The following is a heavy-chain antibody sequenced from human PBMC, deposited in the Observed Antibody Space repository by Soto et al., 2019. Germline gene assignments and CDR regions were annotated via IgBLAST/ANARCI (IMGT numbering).Heavy chain of an antibody. J-gene: IGHJ6*02. CDR3: VRDDYGLDV. V-gene: IGHV3-53*01. CDR2: IYSGGSA. Sequence: EVQLVESGGGLVKPGGSLRLSCAASGFIVSSNYMSWVRQAPGKGLEWVSVIYSGGSANYADSVKGRFTISRDNSKNTLYLQMNSLRAEDTAVYYCVRDDYGLDVWGQGTAVTVSS. CDR1: GFIVSSNY.